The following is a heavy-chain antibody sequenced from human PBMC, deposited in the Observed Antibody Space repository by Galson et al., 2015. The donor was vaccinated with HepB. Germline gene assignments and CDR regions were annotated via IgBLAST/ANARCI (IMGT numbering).Heavy chain of an antibody. CDR1: CGSISSSSYY. D-gene: IGHD6-19*01. V-gene: IGHV4-39*01. CDR2: IYYSGST. Sequence: ETLSLTCTVSCGSISSSSYYWGWIRQPPGEGLEWIGSIYYSGSTYYNPSLKSRVTISVDTSKTHFSLKLSSVTAADTAVYYCASGPIAVAGFDYWGQGTLVTVSS. CDR3: ASGPIAVAGFDY. J-gene: IGHJ4*02.